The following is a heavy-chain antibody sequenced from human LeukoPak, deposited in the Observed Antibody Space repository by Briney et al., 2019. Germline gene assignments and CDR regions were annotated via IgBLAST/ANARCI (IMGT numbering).Heavy chain of an antibody. J-gene: IGHJ4*02. V-gene: IGHV3-74*01. CDR1: GFTFSSHW. CDR3: YHAGY. CDR2: MNTDGSSI. Sequence: GGSLRLSCAASGFTFSSHWMHWVRQAPGKGLVWVSRMNTDGSSINYADSVKGRFTISRDNAKNSLYLQMDSLRPEDTALYYCYHAGYWGQGTLVTVST. D-gene: IGHD1-14*01.